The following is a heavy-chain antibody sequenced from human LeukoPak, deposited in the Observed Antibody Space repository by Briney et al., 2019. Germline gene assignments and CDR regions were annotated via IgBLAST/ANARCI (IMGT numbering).Heavy chain of an antibody. CDR2: IIPIFGTA. CDR1: GGTFSSYA. V-gene: IGHV1-69*05. CDR3: ARDRYYDSSGYYY. D-gene: IGHD3-22*01. J-gene: IGHJ4*02. Sequence: SVKVSCKASGGTFSSYAISWVQQAPGQGLEWMGRIIPIFGTANYAQKFQGRVTITTDESTSTAYMELSSLRSEDTAVYYCARDRYYDSSGYYYWGQGTLVTVSS.